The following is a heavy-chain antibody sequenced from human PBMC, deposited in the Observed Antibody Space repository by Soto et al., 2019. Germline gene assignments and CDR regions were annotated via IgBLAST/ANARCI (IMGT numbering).Heavy chain of an antibody. CDR1: GYTFTSYD. CDR2: MNPSTGNS. V-gene: IGHV1-8*01. D-gene: IGHD1-1*01. J-gene: IGHJ4*02. CDR3: ARRAETNGWNGFGADRYYFDF. Sequence: ASVKVSCKASGYTFTSYDIYWVRQATGQGLEWMGWMNPSTGNSGYAQKFQGRVTMTSDTSISTAHMELSSLRSEDAAVYYCARRAETNGWNGFGADRYYFDFWGQGTLVTVSS.